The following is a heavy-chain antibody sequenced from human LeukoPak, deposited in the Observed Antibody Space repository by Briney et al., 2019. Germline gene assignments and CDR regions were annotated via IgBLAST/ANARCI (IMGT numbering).Heavy chain of an antibody. Sequence: VKVSCKTSGYTFATYSINWVRQAPGQGLEWMGWISGYSGSTNYAQKLQGRVTMTTDTSTTTAYMELRSLKSDDTAVYYCARGHSSGRDYYFDTWGQGTLVTVSS. CDR3: ARGHSSGRDYYFDT. CDR2: ISGYSGST. D-gene: IGHD6-19*01. CDR1: GYTFATYS. V-gene: IGHV1-18*01. J-gene: IGHJ4*02.